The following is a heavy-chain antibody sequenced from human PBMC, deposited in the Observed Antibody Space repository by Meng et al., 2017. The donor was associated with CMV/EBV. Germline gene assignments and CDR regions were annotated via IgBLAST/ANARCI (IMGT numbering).Heavy chain of an antibody. CDR2: INHSGST. CDR1: GGSFSGYY. CDR3: SRGPYYVWGSYRAFDY. V-gene: IGHV4-34*01. D-gene: IGHD3-16*02. J-gene: IGHJ4*02. Sequence: SETLSLTCAVYGGSFSGYYWSWIRQPPGKGLEWIGEINHSGSTNYNPSLKSRVTISVDTSKNQFSLKLSSVTAAYTAVYYCSRGPYYVWGSYRAFDYWGQGTLVTVSS.